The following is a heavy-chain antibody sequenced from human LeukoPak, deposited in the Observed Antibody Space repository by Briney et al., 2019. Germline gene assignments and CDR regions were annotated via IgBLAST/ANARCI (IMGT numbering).Heavy chain of an antibody. V-gene: IGHV3-11*03. Sequence: GGSLRLSCAASGFTFSDYYMSWIRQAPGKGLEWVSYISSSTSYTNYADSVKGRFTISRDNARNSLYLQMNSLRAEDTAVYYCARTVGYSGYEDYWGQGTPVTVSS. CDR1: GFTFSDYY. CDR3: ARTVGYSGYEDY. CDR2: ISSSTSYT. J-gene: IGHJ4*02. D-gene: IGHD5-12*01.